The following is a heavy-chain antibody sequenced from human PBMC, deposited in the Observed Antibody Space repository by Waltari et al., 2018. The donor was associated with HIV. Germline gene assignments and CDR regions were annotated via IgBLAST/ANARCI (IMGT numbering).Heavy chain of an antibody. CDR2: VNSNRGKT. J-gene: IGHJ5*02. CDR3: ARGGEFCSGDRCYRLDP. CDR1: GYTFSNSE. V-gene: IGHV1-8*01. D-gene: IGHD2-15*01. Sequence: QAQLVQSGAEVKKPGASVKVSCTASGYTFSNSEINWVRQVSGQGLEWMGGVNSNRGKTKYAQRFQGRVTMTRNTSITTAYMELRSLTSDDTAMYYCARGGEFCSGDRCYRLDPWGQGTLVTVSS.